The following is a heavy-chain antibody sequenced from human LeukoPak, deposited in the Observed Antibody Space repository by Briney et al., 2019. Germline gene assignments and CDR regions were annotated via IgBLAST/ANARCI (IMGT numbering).Heavy chain of an antibody. V-gene: IGHV3-23*01. CDR1: GFTFSNYA. J-gene: IGHJ6*03. CDR3: AKETTYGGANYYYYYMDV. D-gene: IGHD1/OR15-1a*01. CDR2: ISGSGGST. Sequence: GGSLRLSCAASGFTFSNYAMSWVRQAPGKGLEWVSPISGSGGSTYYADSVKGRFTISRDNSKNTLYLQMNSLRAEDTAVYFCAKETTYGGANYYYYYMDVWGKGTTVTVSS.